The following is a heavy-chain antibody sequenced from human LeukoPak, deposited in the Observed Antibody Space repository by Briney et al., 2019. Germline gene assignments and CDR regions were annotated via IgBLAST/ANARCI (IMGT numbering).Heavy chain of an antibody. CDR1: GFTFSSYA. CDR3: AKDGIAAAGHFDY. CDR2: ISGSGGST. V-gene: IGHV3-23*01. Sequence: GRSLRLSCAASGFTFSSYAMSWVRQAPGKGREWVSAISGSGGSTYYADSVKGRFTISRDNSKNTLYLQMNSLRAEDTAVYYCAKDGIAAAGHFDYWGQGTLVTVSS. D-gene: IGHD6-13*01. J-gene: IGHJ4*02.